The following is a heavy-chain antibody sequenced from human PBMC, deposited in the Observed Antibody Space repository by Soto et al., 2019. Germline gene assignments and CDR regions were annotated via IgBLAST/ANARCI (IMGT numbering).Heavy chain of an antibody. V-gene: IGHV1-69*02. CDR3: ARRVGAADFPLED. D-gene: IGHD1-26*01. CDR1: GASFSSDT. J-gene: IGHJ4*02. Sequence: QVQLVQSGAEVKKPGSSVRVSCKTSGASFSSDTITWVRQAPGQGLEWMGRIIPVLGVVDHAQKFQGRIRITADKSTRTAYMELSSLRSEDTATFCCARRVGAADFPLEDWGQGTLVSVPS. CDR2: IIPVLGVV.